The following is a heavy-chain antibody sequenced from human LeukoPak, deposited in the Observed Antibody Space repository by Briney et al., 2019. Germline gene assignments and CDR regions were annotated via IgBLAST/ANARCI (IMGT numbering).Heavy chain of an antibody. CDR1: GYTFTGYY. J-gene: IGHJ5*02. CDR2: INPNSGGT. D-gene: IGHD6-6*01. CDR3: ARDGDSSSWKSWFDP. Sequence: ASMKVSCKASGYTFTGYYMHWVRQAPGQGLEWMGWINPNSGGTNYAQKFQGRVTMTRDTSISTAYMELSRLRSDDTAVYYCARDGDSSSWKSWFDPWGQGTLVTVSS. V-gene: IGHV1-2*02.